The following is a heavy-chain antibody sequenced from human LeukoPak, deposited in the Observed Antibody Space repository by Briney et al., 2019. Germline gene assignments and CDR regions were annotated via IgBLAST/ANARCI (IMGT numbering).Heavy chain of an antibody. CDR2: IYPGDSDT. Sequence: GASLQISCKGSGSIFTSYWIGWVRQLPGKGLEWMGIIYPGDSDTRYSPSFQGQVTFSADKSIITAYLQWSSLKASDTAMYYCARQTTQMDIVVVPAAWDYWGQGTLVTVSS. D-gene: IGHD2-2*03. V-gene: IGHV5-51*01. J-gene: IGHJ4*02. CDR3: ARQTTQMDIVVVPAAWDY. CDR1: GSIFTSYW.